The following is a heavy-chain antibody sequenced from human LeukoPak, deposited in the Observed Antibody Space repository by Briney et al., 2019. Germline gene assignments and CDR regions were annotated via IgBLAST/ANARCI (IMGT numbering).Heavy chain of an antibody. J-gene: IGHJ6*02. D-gene: IGHD2-2*01. CDR2: IIPILGIA. V-gene: IGHV1-69*04. CDR1: GGTFSSYA. CDR3: ARARSIVVVPAASGISMDV. Sequence: SVKVSCKASGGTFSSYAISWVRQAPGQGLEWMGRIIPILGIANYAQKSQGRVTITADKSTSTAYMELSSLRSEDTAVYYCARARSIVVVPAASGISMDVWGQGTTVTVSS.